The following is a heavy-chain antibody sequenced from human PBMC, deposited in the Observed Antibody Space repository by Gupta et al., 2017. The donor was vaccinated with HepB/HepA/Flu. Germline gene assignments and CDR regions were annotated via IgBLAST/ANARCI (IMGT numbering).Heavy chain of an antibody. D-gene: IGHD6-19*01. J-gene: IGHJ4*02. CDR2: ISGSGGGT. Sequence: EVQLLESGGGLVQPGGSLRLSCAASGFTFSSYAMSWVRQAPGKGLEWVSTISGSGGGTYYADSVKGRFTISRDNSKNTLYLQMNSLRAEDTAVYYCAKDWSSSGWYPDYWGQGTLVTVSS. CDR1: GFTFSSYA. V-gene: IGHV3-23*01. CDR3: AKDWSSSGWYPDY.